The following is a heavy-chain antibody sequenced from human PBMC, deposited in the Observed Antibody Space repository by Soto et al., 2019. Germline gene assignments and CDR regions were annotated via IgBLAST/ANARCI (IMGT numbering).Heavy chain of an antibody. CDR1: GFSLSTSGVG. CDR3: TNRPNCWSTSCFYFEY. J-gene: IGHJ4*01. D-gene: IGHD2-2*01. Sequence: QITLKESGPTLVKPTQTLTLTCTFSGFSLSTSGVGVGWIRQPPGRALEWFALVYWDDEKRYSPSLKSSLTITKDTCNHQEVQKMTNMDPVDTATSYRTNRPNCWSTSCFYFEYSGHGILVTASS. V-gene: IGHV2-5*02. CDR2: VYWDDEK.